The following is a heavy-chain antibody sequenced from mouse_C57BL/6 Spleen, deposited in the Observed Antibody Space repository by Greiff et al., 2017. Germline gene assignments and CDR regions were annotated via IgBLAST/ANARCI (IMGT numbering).Heavy chain of an antibody. J-gene: IGHJ3*01. CDR1: GYTFTSYW. V-gene: IGHV1-52*01. CDR2: IDPSDSET. Sequence: QVQLQQPGAELVRPGSSVKLFCKASGYTFTSYWMHWVKQRPIQGLEWIGNIDPSDSETHYNQKFKDKATLTVDKSSSTAYMQLSSLTSEDSAVYYCARGANGDGFAYWGQGTLVTVSA. CDR3: ARGANGDGFAY. D-gene: IGHD4-1*01.